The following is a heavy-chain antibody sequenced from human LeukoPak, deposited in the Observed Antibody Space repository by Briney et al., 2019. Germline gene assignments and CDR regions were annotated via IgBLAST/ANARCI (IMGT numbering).Heavy chain of an antibody. CDR2: IIPIFGTA. J-gene: IGHJ6*03. D-gene: IGHD3-10*01. Sequence: ASVKASCKASGGTFSSYAISWVRQAPGQGLEWMGRIIPIFGTANYAQKFQGRVTITTDESTSTAYMELSSLRSEDTAVYYCARERITMVRGGIYYMDVWGKGTTVTVSS. CDR3: ARERITMVRGGIYYMDV. CDR1: GGTFSSYA. V-gene: IGHV1-69*05.